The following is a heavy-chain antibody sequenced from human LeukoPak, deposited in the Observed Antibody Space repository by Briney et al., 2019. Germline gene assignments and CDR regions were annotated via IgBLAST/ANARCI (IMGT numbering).Heavy chain of an antibody. D-gene: IGHD6-13*01. J-gene: IGHJ4*02. CDR3: ARAEPRGSVWYPY. CDR2: IFHSGST. CDR1: GGSISSNNW. Sequence: PSGTLSLTCAVSGGSISSNNWWSWVRQPPGKGLEWIGEIFHSGSTNYNPSLKSRVTISVDKSKNQFSLKLNSVTAADTAVYYCARAEPRGSVWYPYWGQGTLVTVSS. V-gene: IGHV4-4*02.